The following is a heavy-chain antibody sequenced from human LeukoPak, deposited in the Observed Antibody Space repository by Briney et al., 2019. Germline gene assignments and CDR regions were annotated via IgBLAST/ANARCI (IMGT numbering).Heavy chain of an antibody. CDR1: EFTFSIYW. CDR2: IQQDGSEQ. CDR3: ARNYGGYSH. V-gene: IGHV3-7*02. Sequence: GGSLRLSCAASEFTFSIYWMGWVRQAPGKGLEWVANIQQDGSEQYYVDSVKGRFTISRDNAKNSLYLQMNSLRAEDTALYYCARNYGGYSHWGQGTLVTVSS. J-gene: IGHJ4*02. D-gene: IGHD4-23*01.